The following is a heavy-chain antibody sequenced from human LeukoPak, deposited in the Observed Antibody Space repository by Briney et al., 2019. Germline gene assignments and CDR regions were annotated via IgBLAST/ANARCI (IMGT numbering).Heavy chain of an antibody. Sequence: GGSLRLSCAASGLTFSSYEMNWVRQAPGKGLEWVSYISSSGSTIYYADSVKGRFTISRDNAKNSLYLQMNSLRAEDTAVYYCARPDPRVGYFDYWGQGTLVTVSS. CDR2: ISSSGSTI. D-gene: IGHD1-26*01. V-gene: IGHV3-48*03. CDR1: GLTFSSYE. J-gene: IGHJ4*02. CDR3: ARPDPRVGYFDY.